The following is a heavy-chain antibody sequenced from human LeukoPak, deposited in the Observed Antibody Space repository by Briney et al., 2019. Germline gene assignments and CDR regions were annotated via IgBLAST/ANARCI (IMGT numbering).Heavy chain of an antibody. CDR1: GFTFDDYA. D-gene: IGHD3-10*01. J-gene: IGHJ4*02. V-gene: IGHV3-43D*03. Sequence: GGSLRLSCAASGFTFDDYAMHWVRQAPGKGLEWVSLISWDGCRTYYADSVKGRFTISRDNSKNSLYLQMNSLRAEDTALYYCAKDKFDGSGSYYFDYWGQGTLVTVSS. CDR3: AKDKFDGSGSYYFDY. CDR2: ISWDGCRT.